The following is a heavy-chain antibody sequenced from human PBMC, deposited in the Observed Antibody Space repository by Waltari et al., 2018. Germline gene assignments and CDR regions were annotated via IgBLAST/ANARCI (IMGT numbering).Heavy chain of an antibody. D-gene: IGHD2-15*01. CDR1: GGSISSGGYY. Sequence: QLQLQESGSGLVKPSQTLSLTCAVSGGSISSGGYYWSWIRQPPGKGLEWIGYIYHSGSTYYNPSLKSRVTISVDRSKNQFSLKLSSVTAADTAVYYCARGDYCSGGSCYSPRWFDPWGQGTLVTVSS. CDR2: IYHSGST. V-gene: IGHV4-30-2*01. J-gene: IGHJ5*02. CDR3: ARGDYCSGGSCYSPRWFDP.